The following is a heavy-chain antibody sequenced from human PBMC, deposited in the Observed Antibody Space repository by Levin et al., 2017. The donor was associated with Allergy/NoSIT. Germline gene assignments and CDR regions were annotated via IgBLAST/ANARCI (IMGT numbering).Heavy chain of an antibody. V-gene: IGHV4-31*03. CDR3: ARDFWSGYPSYYYGMDV. Sequence: SETLSLTCTVSGGSISSGGYYWSWIRQHPGKGLEWIGYIYYSGSTYYNPSLKSRVTISVDTSKNQFSLKLSSVTAADTAVYYCARDFWSGYPSYYYGMDVWGQGTTVTVSS. D-gene: IGHD3-3*01. CDR1: GGSISSGGYY. J-gene: IGHJ6*02. CDR2: IYYSGST.